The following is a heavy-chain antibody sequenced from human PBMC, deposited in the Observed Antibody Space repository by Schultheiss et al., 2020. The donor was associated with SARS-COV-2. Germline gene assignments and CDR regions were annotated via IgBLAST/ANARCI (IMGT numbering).Heavy chain of an antibody. V-gene: IGHV1-2*02. Sequence: ASVKVSCKVSGYTLTELSMHWVRQAPGQGLEWMGWINPNSGGTNYAQKFQGRVTMTRDTSISTAYMELSRLRSDDTAVYYCAREGPGLGESHPDLQHWGQGTLVTVSS. CDR3: AREGPGLGESHPDLQH. J-gene: IGHJ1*01. CDR2: INPNSGGT. CDR1: GYTLTELS. D-gene: IGHD3-16*01.